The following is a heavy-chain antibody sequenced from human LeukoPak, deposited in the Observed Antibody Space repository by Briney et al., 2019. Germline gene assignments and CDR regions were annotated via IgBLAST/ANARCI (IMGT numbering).Heavy chain of an antibody. D-gene: IGHD3-10*01. Sequence: ASVKVSCKASGYTFTSYAMHWVRQAPGQRLEWMGWINAGNGNTKYSQKFQGRVTITRDTSASTAYMELSSLRSEDTAVYYCARVGMSAPFTMVRGGGMDAWGQGTTVTVSS. V-gene: IGHV1-3*01. CDR3: ARVGMSAPFTMVRGGGMDA. CDR2: INAGNGNT. CDR1: GYTFTSYA. J-gene: IGHJ6*02.